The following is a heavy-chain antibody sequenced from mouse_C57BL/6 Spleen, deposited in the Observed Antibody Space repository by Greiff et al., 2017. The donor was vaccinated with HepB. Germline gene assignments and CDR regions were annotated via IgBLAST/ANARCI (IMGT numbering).Heavy chain of an antibody. V-gene: IGHV1-80*01. Sequence: QVQLKQSGAELVKPGASVKISCKASGYAFSSYWMNWVKQRPGKGLEWIGQIYPGDGDTNYNGKFKGKATLTADKSSSTAYMQLSSLTSEDSAVYFCARSGVYYYGSSSDYWGQGTTLTVSS. CDR3: ARSGVYYYGSSSDY. CDR2: IYPGDGDT. CDR1: GYAFSSYW. D-gene: IGHD1-1*01. J-gene: IGHJ2*01.